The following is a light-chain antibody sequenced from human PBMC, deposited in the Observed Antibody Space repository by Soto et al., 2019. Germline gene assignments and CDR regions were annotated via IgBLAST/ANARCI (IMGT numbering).Light chain of an antibody. Sequence: DIQMTQSPSSLSASVGDRVTITCQASQDITNDLNWYQQKPGKAPKILIYEASNLETGVPSRFSGSGSGTDFTFTISILQPEDIATDFCQQYDNVPLTFGGGTKVEIK. J-gene: IGKJ4*01. CDR2: EAS. CDR1: QDITND. V-gene: IGKV1-33*01. CDR3: QQYDNVPLT.